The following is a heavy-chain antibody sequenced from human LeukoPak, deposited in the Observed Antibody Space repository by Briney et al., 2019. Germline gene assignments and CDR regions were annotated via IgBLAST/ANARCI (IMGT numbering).Heavy chain of an antibody. J-gene: IGHJ4*02. CDR1: GGSISGYY. D-gene: IGHD2-2*01. CDR3: ARWYCTRTTCYYLDY. CDR2: IYSNGRT. Sequence: SETLSLTCAVSGGSISGYYWSWIRQSPGRGLEYIGHIYSNGRTDYNPSLKSRVTISVDTSRNQFSLRLNSVTAADTAVYFCARWYCTRTTCYYLDYWGQGTLVTVSS. V-gene: IGHV4-59*01.